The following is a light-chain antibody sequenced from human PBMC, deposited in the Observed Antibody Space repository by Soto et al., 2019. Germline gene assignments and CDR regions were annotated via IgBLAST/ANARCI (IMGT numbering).Light chain of an antibody. CDR2: AAS. V-gene: IGKV1-39*01. Sequence: DIQMTQSPSSLSASVGDRVTITCRASQSISSYLNWYQQKPGKAPKLLIYAASSLQSGVPSRFSGSGSGTDFTLTISSLQSEDSAVYYCHQYNFWPTFGQGTKVDIK. CDR3: HQYNFWPT. CDR1: QSISSY. J-gene: IGKJ1*01.